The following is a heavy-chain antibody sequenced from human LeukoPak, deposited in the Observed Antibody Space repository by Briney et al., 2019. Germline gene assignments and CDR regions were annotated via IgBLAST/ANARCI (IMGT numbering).Heavy chain of an antibody. J-gene: IGHJ4*02. CDR3: ARVPTGYYYYFDY. Sequence: PSETLSLTCTVSGGSISSGGYYWSWIRQHPGKGLEWIGYIYYSGSTYYNPSLKSRFTISVDTSKNHFSLKLSSVTAADTAVYYCARVPTGYYYYFDYWGQGTLVTVSS. V-gene: IGHV4-31*03. CDR2: IYYSGST. D-gene: IGHD3-9*01. CDR1: GGSISSGGYY.